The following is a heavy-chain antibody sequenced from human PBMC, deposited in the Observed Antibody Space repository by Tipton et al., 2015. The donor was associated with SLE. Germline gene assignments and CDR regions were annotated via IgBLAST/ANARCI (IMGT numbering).Heavy chain of an antibody. V-gene: IGHV3-74*01. D-gene: IGHD4/OR15-4a*01. CDR1: SFTFSSYW. CDR2: IDPDGSRT. Sequence: GSLRLSCTASSFTFSSYWMHWVRQVPGKGLVWVSEIDPDGSRTNYADYVEGRFTISRDNAKNTLSLQMNSLTAEDTALYFCARVVPPDYLDYWGQGTLVTVSS. CDR3: ARVVPPDYLDY. J-gene: IGHJ4*02.